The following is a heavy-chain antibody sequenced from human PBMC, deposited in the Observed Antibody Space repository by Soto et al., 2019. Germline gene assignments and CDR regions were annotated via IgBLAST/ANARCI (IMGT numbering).Heavy chain of an antibody. Sequence: SETLSLTCAVYGGSFSGYYWSWIRQPPGKGLEWIGEINHSGSTNYNPSLKSRVTISVDTSKNQFSLKLSSVTAADTAVYYCARGGGVYYYGMDVWGQGTTVTVSS. D-gene: IGHD3-10*01. CDR1: GGSFSGYY. CDR2: INHSGST. CDR3: ARGGGVYYYGMDV. V-gene: IGHV4-34*01. J-gene: IGHJ6*02.